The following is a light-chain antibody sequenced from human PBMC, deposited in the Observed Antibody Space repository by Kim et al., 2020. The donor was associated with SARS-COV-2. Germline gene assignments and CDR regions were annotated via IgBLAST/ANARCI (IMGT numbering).Light chain of an antibody. CDR2: DAS. CDR1: LSVSSC. Sequence: LSPGESPTLSCRAKLSVSSCLAWYKQNPGQAPGLLIYDASTRATGIPARFSGSGSGTDFTLTISSLQDEDFAVYYCQQRISRPPTFGPGTKVDIK. J-gene: IGKJ3*01. V-gene: IGKV3-11*01. CDR3: QQRISRPPT.